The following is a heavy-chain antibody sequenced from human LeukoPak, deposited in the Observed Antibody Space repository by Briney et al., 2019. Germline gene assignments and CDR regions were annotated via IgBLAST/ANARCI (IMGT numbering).Heavy chain of an antibody. CDR3: ARQAGYYDLRTFDI. V-gene: IGHV4-39*01. J-gene: IGHJ3*02. CDR2: IYYSGNT. D-gene: IGHD3-16*01. Sequence: PSETLSLTCTVSGGSISSGSHYWGWIRQPPGKGLEWIGSIYYSGNTFYNPSLKSPVTMSVDTSKNQFSLKLSSVTAADTAVYYCARQAGYYDLRTFDIWGQGTMVTVSS. CDR1: GGSISSGSHY.